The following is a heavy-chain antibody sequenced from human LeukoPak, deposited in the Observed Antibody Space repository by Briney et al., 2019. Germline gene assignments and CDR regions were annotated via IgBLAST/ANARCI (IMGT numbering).Heavy chain of an antibody. CDR2: IRYDGSNK. J-gene: IGHJ4*02. CDR1: GFTFSSYG. CDR3: AKCQSYYIDY. D-gene: IGHD1-26*01. Sequence: AGGSLRLSCAASGFTFSSYGMHWVRQAPGKGLEWVAFIRYDGSNKYYADPVKGRFTISRDNSKNTLYLQMNSLRAEDTAVYYCAKCQSYYIDYWGQGTLVTVSS. V-gene: IGHV3-30*02.